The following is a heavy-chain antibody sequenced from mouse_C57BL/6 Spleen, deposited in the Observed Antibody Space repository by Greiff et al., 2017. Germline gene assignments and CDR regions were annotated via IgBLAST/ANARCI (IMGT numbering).Heavy chain of an antibody. J-gene: IGHJ1*03. CDR1: GYTFTSYW. CDR2: IHPNSGST. Sequence: QVQLKQPGAELVKPGASVKLSCKASGYTFTSYWMHWVKQRPGQGLEWIGMIHPNSGSTNYNEKFKSKATLTVDKSSSTAYMQLSSLTSEDSAVYYCARSGGYSEYFDVWGTGTTVTVSS. V-gene: IGHV1-64*01. CDR3: ARSGGYSEYFDV. D-gene: IGHD2-3*01.